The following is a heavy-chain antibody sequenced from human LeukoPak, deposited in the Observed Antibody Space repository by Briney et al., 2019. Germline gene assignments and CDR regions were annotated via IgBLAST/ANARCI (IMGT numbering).Heavy chain of an antibody. Sequence: GESLKISCKGSGYSFTSYWIGWVRQMPGKGLEWMGIIYPGDSDTRYSPSFPGQVTISADKSISTAYLQGSSLKASDTAMYYCARQGFGYCSSTSCLPGLDYWGQGTLVTVSS. D-gene: IGHD2-2*01. CDR3: ARQGFGYCSSTSCLPGLDY. J-gene: IGHJ4*02. CDR2: IYPGDSDT. CDR1: GYSFTSYW. V-gene: IGHV5-51*01.